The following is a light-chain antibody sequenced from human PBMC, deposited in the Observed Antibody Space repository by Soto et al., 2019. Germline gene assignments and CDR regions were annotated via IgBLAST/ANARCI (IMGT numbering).Light chain of an antibody. CDR1: QTVSSY. CDR2: DAS. Sequence: EIVLTQSPATLSLSPGDRATLSCRASQTVSSYLAWYQQKPGQAPRLLIHDASSRATGIPARFSGSGSGTVFALPSTSLEPEDFAVYYCQQRSDWPSTFGGGTRVEIK. V-gene: IGKV3-11*01. J-gene: IGKJ4*01. CDR3: QQRSDWPST.